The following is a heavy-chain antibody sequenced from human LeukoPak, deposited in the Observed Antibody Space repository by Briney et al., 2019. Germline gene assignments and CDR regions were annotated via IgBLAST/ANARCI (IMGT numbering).Heavy chain of an antibody. CDR1: RFTFSSYA. D-gene: IGHD3-10*01. V-gene: IGHV3-23*01. CDR2: ISGRGDST. Sequence: GGSLRLSCAASRFTFSSYAMSWVRQAPGKGLEWVSTISGRGDSTYYADSVKGRFTISRDDSRNTLYLQLSSLRAEDTAVYYCAKDLITMVRGSPMDVWGQGTTVTVSS. CDR3: AKDLITMVRGSPMDV. J-gene: IGHJ6*02.